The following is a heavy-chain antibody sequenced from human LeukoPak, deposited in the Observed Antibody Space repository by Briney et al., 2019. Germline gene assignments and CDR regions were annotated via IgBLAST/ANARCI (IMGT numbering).Heavy chain of an antibody. Sequence: AGGSLRLSCAASGLTFSSYGMHWVRQAPGKGLEWVAVIWYDGSNKYYADSVKGRFTISRDNSKNTLYLQMNSLRAEDTAVYYCARDQTSSDYYYYYGMDVWGQGTTVTVSS. CDR1: GLTFSSYG. D-gene: IGHD2-2*01. J-gene: IGHJ6*02. CDR3: ARDQTSSDYYYYYGMDV. CDR2: IWYDGSNK. V-gene: IGHV3-33*08.